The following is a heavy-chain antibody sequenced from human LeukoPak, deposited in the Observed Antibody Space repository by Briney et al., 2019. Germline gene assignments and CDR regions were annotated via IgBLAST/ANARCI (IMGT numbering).Heavy chain of an antibody. D-gene: IGHD6-13*01. CDR1: GYTLTELS. CDR3: ATATVPYSSSRSYYFDY. V-gene: IGHV1-24*01. Sequence: ASVKVSCKVSGYTLTELSMHWARQAPGKGLEWMGGFDPEDGETIYAQKFQGRVTMTEDTSTDTAYMELSSLRSEDTAVYYCATATVPYSSSRSYYFDYWGQGTLVTVSS. J-gene: IGHJ4*02. CDR2: FDPEDGET.